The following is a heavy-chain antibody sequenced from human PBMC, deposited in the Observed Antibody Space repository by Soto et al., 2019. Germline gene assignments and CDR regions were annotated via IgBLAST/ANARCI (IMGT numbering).Heavy chain of an antibody. V-gene: IGHV3-74*03. CDR1: GFTFSTYW. Sequence: EVQLVQSGGGLVQPGGSLRVSCVASGFTFSTYWMHWVHQTPGNGLVWVSRINGDGSSTAYADSVKGRFTVSRDNARNTLYLEMNSLRAEDTAVYYCARNIRDYWGQGTLVTVSS. D-gene: IGHD2-15*01. CDR2: INGDGSST. J-gene: IGHJ4*02. CDR3: ARNIRDY.